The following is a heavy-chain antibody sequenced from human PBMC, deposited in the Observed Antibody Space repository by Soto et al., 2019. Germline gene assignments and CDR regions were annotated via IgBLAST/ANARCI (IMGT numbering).Heavy chain of an antibody. V-gene: IGHV4-30-4*01. CDR3: ARGLYNWNYFDY. J-gene: IGHJ4*02. CDR2: IYYSGST. Sequence: PSETLSLTCTVSGGSISSGDYYWSWIRQPPGKGLEWIGYIYYSGSTYYNPSLKSRVTISVDTSKNQFSLKLSSVTAADTAVYYCARGLYNWNYFDYWGQGTLVTVS. CDR1: GGSISSGDYY. D-gene: IGHD1-20*01.